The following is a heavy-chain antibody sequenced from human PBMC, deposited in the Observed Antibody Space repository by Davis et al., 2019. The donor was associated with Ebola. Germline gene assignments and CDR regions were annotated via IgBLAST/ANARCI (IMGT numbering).Heavy chain of an antibody. D-gene: IGHD2-8*02. CDR1: GFTVSSNY. V-gene: IGHV3-7*01. J-gene: IGHJ6*02. Sequence: GGSLRLSCAASGFTVSSNYMSWVRQAPGKGLEWVANIKQDGSEKYYVDSVKGRFTISRDNAKNSLYLQLNSLRAEDTAVYYCASLPGSGSGCTGGVCQPHYYGMDVWGQGTTVTVSS. CDR2: IKQDGSEK. CDR3: ASLPGSGSGCTGGVCQPHYYGMDV.